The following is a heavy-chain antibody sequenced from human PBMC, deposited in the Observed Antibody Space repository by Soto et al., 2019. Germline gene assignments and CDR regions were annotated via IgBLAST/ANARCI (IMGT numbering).Heavy chain of an antibody. Sequence: GGSLRLSCAASGFTFSSYGMHWVRQAPGKGLEWVAVIWYDGSNKYYADSVKGRFTISRDNSKNTLYLQMNSLRAEDTAVYYCARAQWLVRYYYGMDVWGQGTTVTVSS. CDR3: ARAQWLVRYYYGMDV. V-gene: IGHV3-33*01. J-gene: IGHJ6*02. CDR1: GFTFSSYG. CDR2: IWYDGSNK. D-gene: IGHD6-19*01.